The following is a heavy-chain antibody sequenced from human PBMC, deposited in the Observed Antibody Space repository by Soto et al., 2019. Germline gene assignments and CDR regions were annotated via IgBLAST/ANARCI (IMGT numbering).Heavy chain of an antibody. D-gene: IGHD3-16*01. CDR3: ARGREIRFGYNWFDP. Sequence: QVQLVQSGAEVRKPGASVKLSCQTSGYPFNSYHMHWVRQAPGQGLEWLGVINPTEGRTRYSQKFQDRGTMTSDTSTSTVYMELSSRRSEDTAIYFCARGREIRFGYNWFDPWGQGTLVTVSS. CDR2: INPTEGRT. V-gene: IGHV1-46*02. CDR1: GYPFNSYH. J-gene: IGHJ5*02.